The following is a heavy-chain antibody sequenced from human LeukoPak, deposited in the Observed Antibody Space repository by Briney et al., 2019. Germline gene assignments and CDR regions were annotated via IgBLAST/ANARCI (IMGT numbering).Heavy chain of an antibody. CDR1: RGSISGYY. CDR2: FYSSGST. Sequence: PSETLSLTCTVSRGSISGYYWSWIRQPAGKGLEWIGRFYSSGSTNYNLAFNSRVTMSEDTSRNQVSLKLTSVTAADTAVYYCAREAKTWVGDLPYHHYYMDVWGTGTTVTIS. J-gene: IGHJ6*03. D-gene: IGHD3-10*01. V-gene: IGHV4-4*07. CDR3: AREAKTWVGDLPYHHYYMDV.